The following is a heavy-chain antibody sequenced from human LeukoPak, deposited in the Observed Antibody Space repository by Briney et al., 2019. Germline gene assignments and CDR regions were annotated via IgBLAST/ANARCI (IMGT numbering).Heavy chain of an antibody. V-gene: IGHV4-4*07. CDR3: ATHGGDGPGSSNFDY. CDR1: GGSISSYY. CDR2: IYTSGST. D-gene: IGHD3-10*01. Sequence: SETLSLTCTVSGGSISSYYWSWIRQPAGKGLEWIGRIYTSGSTNYNPSLKSRVTMSVDTSKNQFTLKLSSVTAADTAVYYRATHGGDGPGSSNFDYWGQGTLVTVSS. J-gene: IGHJ4*02.